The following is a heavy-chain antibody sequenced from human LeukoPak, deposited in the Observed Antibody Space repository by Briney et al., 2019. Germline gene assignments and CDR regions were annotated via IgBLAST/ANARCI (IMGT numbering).Heavy chain of an antibody. Sequence: AGGSLRLSCAASGFTFSSYSMNWVRQAPGKGLEWVSSISSSNSYIYYADSVKGRFTISRDNAKNSLYLQMNSLRAEDTAVYYCARRTQIDYWGQGTLVTVSS. CDR3: ARRTQIDY. J-gene: IGHJ4*02. D-gene: IGHD3/OR15-3a*01. CDR2: ISSSNSYI. V-gene: IGHV3-21*01. CDR1: GFTFSSYS.